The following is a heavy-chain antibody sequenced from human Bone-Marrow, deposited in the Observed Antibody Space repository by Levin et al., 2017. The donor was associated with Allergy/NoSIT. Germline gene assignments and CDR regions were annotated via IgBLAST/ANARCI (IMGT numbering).Heavy chain of an antibody. CDR1: GFSLSTSGMG. J-gene: IGHJ4*02. D-gene: IGHD4-17*01. Sequence: SGPTLVKPTQTLTLTCTFSGFSLSTSGMGVGWIRQPPGKALEWLALIYWDGDKRYSQSLRSRLTITKDTSKNQVVLTMTNMDPMDTATYYCAHRGVDYGDYTQYNFDYWGQGTLVTVSS. CDR3: AHRGVDYGDYTQYNFDY. V-gene: IGHV2-5*02. CDR2: IYWDGDK.